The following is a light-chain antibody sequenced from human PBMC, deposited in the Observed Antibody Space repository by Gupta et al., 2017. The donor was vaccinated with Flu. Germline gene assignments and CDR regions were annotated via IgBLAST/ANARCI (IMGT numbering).Light chain of an antibody. Sequence: QPVVTQSSSASASLGSSVNLTCLLSSGHRIYTVAWHQQQSGKAPRYLMKVESSGTYTKGTGVPDRFSGSSSGADRYLTISSLQSEDEADYYCETWDNKMRVFGGGTKLTVL. J-gene: IGLJ2*01. V-gene: IGLV4-60*03. CDR2: VESSGTY. CDR1: SGHRIYT. CDR3: ETWDNKMRV.